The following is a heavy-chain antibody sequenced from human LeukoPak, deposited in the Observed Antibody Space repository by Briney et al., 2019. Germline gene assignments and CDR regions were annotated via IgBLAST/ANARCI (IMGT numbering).Heavy chain of an antibody. CDR1: GGSFSGYY. J-gene: IGHJ4*02. V-gene: IGHV4-59*12. D-gene: IGHD3-10*01. CDR3: ARATMVRRGYFDY. CDR2: IYYTGST. Sequence: SETLSLTCAVYGGSFSGYYWSWIRQPPGKGLEWIGYIYYTGSTNYNSSLKSRVTISVDTSKNQFSLKLSSVTAADTAVYYCARATMVRRGYFDYWGQGTLVTVSS.